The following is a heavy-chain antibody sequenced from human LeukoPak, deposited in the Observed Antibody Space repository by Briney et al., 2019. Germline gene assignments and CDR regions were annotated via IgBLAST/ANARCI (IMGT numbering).Heavy chain of an antibody. D-gene: IGHD2-21*01. CDR2: INSDGGTT. Sequence: GGSLRLSCAASGFTFSSYWMHWVRQAPGKGLVWVSRINSDGGTTYYADSVKGRFTISRDNSKNTLYLQMNSLRPEDTAIYYCAKGTSNYSYWGQGTLVTVSS. V-gene: IGHV3-74*01. CDR1: GFTFSSYW. J-gene: IGHJ4*02. CDR3: AKGTSNYSY.